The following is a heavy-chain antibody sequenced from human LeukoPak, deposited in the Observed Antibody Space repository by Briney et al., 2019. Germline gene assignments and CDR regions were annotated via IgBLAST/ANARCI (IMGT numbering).Heavy chain of an antibody. J-gene: IGHJ4*02. V-gene: IGHV4-61*01. Sequence: SETLSLTCTVSGGSVSSINYYWSWIRQPPGKGLEWLGYIFYSGSTNYNPSLKSRVTISVDTSKNQFSLKLSSVTAADTAVYYCARGEYYFDYWGQGTLVTVSS. CDR1: GGSVSSINYY. CDR2: IFYSGST. CDR3: ARGEYYFDY. D-gene: IGHD3-10*01.